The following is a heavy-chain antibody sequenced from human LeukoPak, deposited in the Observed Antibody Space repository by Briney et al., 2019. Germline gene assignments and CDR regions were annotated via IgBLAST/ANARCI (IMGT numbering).Heavy chain of an antibody. Sequence: SETLSLTCTVSGGSISTYYWSWIRQPPGEGLEWIGYVYYSGSTNYNPSLKSRVTIPADTSKNQFSLRLSSVTAADTVVYYCARGLNNRKSGRRFDVFEIWGQGTMVTVSS. J-gene: IGHJ3*02. CDR3: ARGLNNRKSGRRFDVFEI. D-gene: IGHD3-3*01. V-gene: IGHV4-59*01. CDR2: VYYSGST. CDR1: GGSISTYY.